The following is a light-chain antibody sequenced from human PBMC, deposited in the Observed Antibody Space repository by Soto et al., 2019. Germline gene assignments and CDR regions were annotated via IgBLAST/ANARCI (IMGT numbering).Light chain of an antibody. J-gene: IGKJ2*01. CDR1: QSVNSRF. Sequence: EIVLTQSPGTLSLSPGERATLSCRASQSVNSRFLAWYQQKPGQAPRLLMYGASTRATGIPDRFSGSGSGADFTLPIGRLEPEDFAVYCCQQYGSSPPMYTFGEGTKLEIK. CDR2: GAS. CDR3: QQYGSSPPMYT. V-gene: IGKV3-20*01.